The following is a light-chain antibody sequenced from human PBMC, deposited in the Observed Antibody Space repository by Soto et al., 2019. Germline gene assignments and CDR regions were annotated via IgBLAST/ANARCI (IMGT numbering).Light chain of an antibody. CDR3: VTWDNSLSAGL. V-gene: IGLV1-51*01. Sequence: QSVLTQPPSVSAAPGQKVTISCSGSRSSIGENYVSWYQQFPGAAPQLVIYDNVKRSPGIPDRFSGSKSGTSATLGITGLQTGDEADYYCVTWDNSLSAGLFGAGTKLTVL. CDR1: RSSIGENY. CDR2: DNV. J-gene: IGLJ2*01.